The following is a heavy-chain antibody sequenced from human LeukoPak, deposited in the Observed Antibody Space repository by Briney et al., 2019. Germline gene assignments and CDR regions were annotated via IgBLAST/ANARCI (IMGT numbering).Heavy chain of an antibody. CDR3: ARGHYGDYGGDY. D-gene: IGHD4-17*01. CDR2: INHSGST. J-gene: IGHJ4*02. Sequence: PSETLSLTCAVYGGSFSGYYWSWIRQPPGKGLEWIGEINHSGSTNYNPSLKSRVTISVDTSKNQFSLKLSSVTAADTAVYYCARGHYGDYGGDYWGQGTLVTVSS. CDR1: GGSFSGYY. V-gene: IGHV4-34*01.